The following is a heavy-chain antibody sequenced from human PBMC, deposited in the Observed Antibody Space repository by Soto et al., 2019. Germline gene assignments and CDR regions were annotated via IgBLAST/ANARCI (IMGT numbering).Heavy chain of an antibody. Sequence: ASVKVSCKASGYTFTSYYMHWVRQAPGQGLEWMGIINPSGGSTSYAQKFQGRVTMTRDTSTSTVYMELSSLRSEDTAVYYCARVRVAGTEAYYYYGMDVWGQGTTVTVSS. CDR1: GYTFTSYY. CDR2: INPSGGST. V-gene: IGHV1-46*01. D-gene: IGHD6-19*01. J-gene: IGHJ6*02. CDR3: ARVRVAGTEAYYYYGMDV.